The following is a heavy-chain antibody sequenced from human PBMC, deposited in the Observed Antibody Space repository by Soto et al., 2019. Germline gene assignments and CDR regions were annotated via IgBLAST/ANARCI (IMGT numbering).Heavy chain of an antibody. D-gene: IGHD4-17*01. Sequence: QVQLVQSGAEVKKPGSSVKVSCKASGGTFSSYTISWVRQAPGQGLEWMGRIIPILGIANYAQKFQGRVTITADKSTSTAYMELSSLTPEETAVYYCARDPRYGDYDYWGQGTLVTVSS. V-gene: IGHV1-69*08. CDR3: ARDPRYGDYDY. CDR2: IIPILGIA. CDR1: GGTFSSYT. J-gene: IGHJ4*02.